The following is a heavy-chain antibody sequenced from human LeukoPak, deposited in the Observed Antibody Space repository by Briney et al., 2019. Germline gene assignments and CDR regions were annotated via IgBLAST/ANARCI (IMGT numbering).Heavy chain of an antibody. V-gene: IGHV4-59*01. CDR1: GGSISSYY. CDR3: ARGPDYYGSGSYYPDY. Sequence: SETLPLTCTVSGGSISSYYWSWIWQPPGKGLEWIGYIYYSGSTNYNPSLKSRVTISVDTSKNQFSLKLSSVTAADTAVYYCARGPDYYGSGSYYPDYWGQGTLVTVSS. D-gene: IGHD3-10*01. CDR2: IYYSGST. J-gene: IGHJ4*02.